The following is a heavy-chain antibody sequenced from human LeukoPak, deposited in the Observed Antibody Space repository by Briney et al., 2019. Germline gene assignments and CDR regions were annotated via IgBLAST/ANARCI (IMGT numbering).Heavy chain of an antibody. D-gene: IGHD3-22*01. Sequence: SETLSLTCTVSGGSISSRDYYWTWIRQHPGKGLEWIGYIYYSGSTYYNPSLKSRVIISVDTSKNQFSLKLSSVTAADTAVYYCARDHGYYDSWYFDLWGRGTLVTVSS. CDR3: ARDHGYYDSWYFDL. J-gene: IGHJ2*01. V-gene: IGHV4-31*03. CDR2: IYYSGST. CDR1: GGSISSRDYY.